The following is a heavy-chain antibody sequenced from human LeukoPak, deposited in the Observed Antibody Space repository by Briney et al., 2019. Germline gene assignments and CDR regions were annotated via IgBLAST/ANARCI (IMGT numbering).Heavy chain of an antibody. CDR1: GFIVSSNY. V-gene: IGHV3-53*01. Sequence: GGSLRLSCAASGFIVSSNYMSWVRQAPGKGLEWVSVIYSGTTTKYADSVKGRFTISRDNSKNTLYLQMNSLRAEDTAVYYCARSSGSYYGYASDIWGQGTMVTVSS. D-gene: IGHD1-26*01. CDR3: ARSSGSYYGYASDI. J-gene: IGHJ3*02. CDR2: IYSGTTT.